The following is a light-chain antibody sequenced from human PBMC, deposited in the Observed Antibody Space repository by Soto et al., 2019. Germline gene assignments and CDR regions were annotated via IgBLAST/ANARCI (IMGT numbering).Light chain of an antibody. V-gene: IGKV1-5*03. Sequence: DVQMTQSPSTLSASVGDRVTITCRAGQNIRGWLAWYQQKPGKAPNLLIYGASTLETGVPSRFSCSGSGTEFTLTISSLQPEDLGTYYCQQYISTRTFGQGTKVEVK. CDR2: GAS. J-gene: IGKJ1*01. CDR3: QQYISTRT. CDR1: QNIRGW.